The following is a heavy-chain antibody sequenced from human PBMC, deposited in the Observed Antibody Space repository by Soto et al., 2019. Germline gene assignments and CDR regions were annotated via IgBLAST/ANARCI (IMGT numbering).Heavy chain of an antibody. J-gene: IGHJ5*02. D-gene: IGHD3-10*01. V-gene: IGHV4-59*01. CDR1: GGSISSYY. CDR3: ARVNYYGSGSYFLFDP. CDR2: IYYSGST. Sequence: QVQLQESGPGLVKPSETLSLTCTVSGGSISSYYWSWIRQPPGKGLEWIGYIYYSGSTNYNPSLKSRVTISVDTSKNQFSLKLSSVTAADTAVYYCARVNYYGSGSYFLFDPWGQGALVTVSS.